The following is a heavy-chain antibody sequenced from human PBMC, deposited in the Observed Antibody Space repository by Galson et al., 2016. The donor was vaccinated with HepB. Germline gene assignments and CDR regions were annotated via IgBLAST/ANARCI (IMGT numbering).Heavy chain of an antibody. V-gene: IGHV3-74*01. CDR3: ARRAMYSRSSTYYYGMDV. CDR1: GFTFSSYW. J-gene: IGHJ6*02. CDR2: LNGDGGDT. D-gene: IGHD6-13*01. Sequence: LRLSCAASGFTFSSYWMHWVRQVPGKGLVWVSRLNGDGGDTSYADSVKGRFTISRENAKNTLYLQMNSLRAEDTAVYYCARRAMYSRSSTYYYGMDVWGQGTTVTVSS.